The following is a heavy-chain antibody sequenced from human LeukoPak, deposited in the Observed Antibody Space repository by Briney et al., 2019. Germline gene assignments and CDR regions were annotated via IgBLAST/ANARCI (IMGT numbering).Heavy chain of an antibody. Sequence: SETLSLTCAVSGGCISTYYWSWIRQPPGKGLEWIGYIYYTGSTNYNPSLKSRATISVDTSKNQISLRLSSVTAADTAVYYCARYSSGLDYWGQGTLVTVSS. V-gene: IGHV4-59*01. CDR3: ARYSSGLDY. D-gene: IGHD6-19*01. J-gene: IGHJ4*02. CDR1: GGCISTYY. CDR2: IYYTGST.